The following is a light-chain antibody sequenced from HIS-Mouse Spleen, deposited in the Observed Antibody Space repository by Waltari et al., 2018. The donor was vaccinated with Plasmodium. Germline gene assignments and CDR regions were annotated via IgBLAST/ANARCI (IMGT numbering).Light chain of an antibody. CDR1: SGDVGSYNL. CDR3: CSYAGSSTFVV. Sequence: SPGQSITISCTGTSGDVGSYNLVSCYQQHPGKAPNLMIYEGSKRPSGVSNRFSGSKSGNTASLTISGLQAEDEADYYCCSYAGSSTFVVFGGGTKLTVL. V-gene: IGLV2-23*03. J-gene: IGLJ2*01. CDR2: EGS.